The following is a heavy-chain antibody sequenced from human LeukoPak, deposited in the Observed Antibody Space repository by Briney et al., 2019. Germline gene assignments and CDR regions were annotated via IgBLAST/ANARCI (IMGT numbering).Heavy chain of an antibody. CDR1: GYTFTSYA. J-gene: IGHJ2*01. CDR3: ARAGDSSSWYGYWYFDL. D-gene: IGHD6-13*01. CDR2: INTNTGNP. V-gene: IGHV7-4-1*02. Sequence: ASVKVSCKASGYTFTSYAMNWVRQAPGQGLEWMGWINTNTGNPTYAQGFTGRLVFSLDTSVSTAYLQISSLKAEDTAVYYCARAGDSSSWYGYWYFDLWGRGTLVTVSS.